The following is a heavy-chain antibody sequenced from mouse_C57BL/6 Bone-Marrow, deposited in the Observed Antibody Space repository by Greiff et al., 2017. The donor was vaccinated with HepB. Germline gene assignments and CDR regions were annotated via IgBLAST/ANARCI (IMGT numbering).Heavy chain of an antibody. Sequence: QVQLQQSGAELVKPGASVKMSCKASGYTFTTYPIEWMKQNHGKSLEWIGNIHPYNDDTKYNEKFKGKATMTVEKSSSTVYLELSRLTSDDSAVYYCARPELWLREGKAWFAYGGQGKRVTVSA. J-gene: IGHJ3*01. CDR1: GYTFTTYP. CDR2: IHPYNDDT. D-gene: IGHD2-2*01. V-gene: IGHV1-47*01. CDR3: ARPELWLREGKAWFAY.